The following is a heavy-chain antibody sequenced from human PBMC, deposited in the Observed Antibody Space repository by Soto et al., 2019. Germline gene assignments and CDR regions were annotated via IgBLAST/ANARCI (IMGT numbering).Heavy chain of an antibody. CDR3: ARLRWEQPWVFYY. CDR2: INHSGGT. V-gene: IGHV4-34*02. J-gene: IGHJ4*02. CDR1: GGSFSGYY. D-gene: IGHD1-26*01. Sequence: QVQLQQWGAGLLKPSETLSLTCAVYGGSFSGYYWSWIRQPPVKGLEWIGEINHSGGTNYNPSLKSRVTISVDTSKNQFSLKLSSVTAADTAVFYCARLRWEQPWVFYYWGQGTLVTPSS.